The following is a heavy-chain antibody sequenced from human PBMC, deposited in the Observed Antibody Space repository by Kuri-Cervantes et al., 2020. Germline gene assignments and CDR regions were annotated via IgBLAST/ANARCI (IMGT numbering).Heavy chain of an antibody. CDR1: GFTFSSYA. J-gene: IGHJ4*02. V-gene: IGHV3-30*02. CDR3: AKGLNIPGPPEFDY. Sequence: GGSLRLSCPASGFTFSSYAMHWVRQAPGKGLEWVAVIWYDGSNKYYADSVKGRFTISRDNSKNTLYLQMNSLRAEDTALYYCAKGLNIPGPPEFDYWGQGTLVTVSS. CDR2: IWYDGSNK. D-gene: IGHD1-14*01.